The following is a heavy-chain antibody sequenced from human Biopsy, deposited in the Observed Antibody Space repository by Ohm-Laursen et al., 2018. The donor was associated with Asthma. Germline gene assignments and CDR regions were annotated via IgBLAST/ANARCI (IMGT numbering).Heavy chain of an antibody. Sequence: SSVKVSCKSLGGTFDTYVIGWVRQAPGQGLEWMGGINSVFGTTTYPQKFQDRVTITADDSTSTVYMELSSLRSEDTAVYYCARKAGSCISRTCYSLDFWDQGTLVTVSS. J-gene: IGHJ4*02. CDR1: GGTFDTYV. D-gene: IGHD2-2*01. CDR3: ARKAGSCISRTCYSLDF. CDR2: INSVFGTT. V-gene: IGHV1-69*01.